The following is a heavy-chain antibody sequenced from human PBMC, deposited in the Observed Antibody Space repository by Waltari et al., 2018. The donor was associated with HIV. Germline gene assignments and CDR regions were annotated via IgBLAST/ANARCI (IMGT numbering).Heavy chain of an antibody. Sequence: QVQLQQWGAGLLKPSETLSLTCAVYGGSFSGYYWSWIRQPPGKGLEWIGEIKHSGRTNYNPSLKSRVTISVDTAKNQFSLKLSSVTAEDTAVYYCARKGLVGFGESGGYYYGMDVWGQGTTVTVSS. J-gene: IGHJ6*02. CDR1: GGSFSGYY. V-gene: IGHV4-34*01. CDR3: ARKGLVGFGESGGYYYGMDV. CDR2: IKHSGRT. D-gene: IGHD3-10*01.